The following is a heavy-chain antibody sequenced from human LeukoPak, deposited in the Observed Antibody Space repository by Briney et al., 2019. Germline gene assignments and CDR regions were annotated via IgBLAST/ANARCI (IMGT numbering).Heavy chain of an antibody. CDR1: GYSFTSYW. CDR2: IYPGDSYT. Sequence: GESLKISCKGSGYSFTSYWIGWVRQMPGKGLEWMGIIYPGDSYTTYSPSFQGQVTISADKSISTAYLQWSSLKASDTAMYYCARQGDDSSGYYYGDYWGQGTLVTVSS. J-gene: IGHJ4*02. V-gene: IGHV5-51*01. D-gene: IGHD3-22*01. CDR3: ARQGDDSSGYYYGDY.